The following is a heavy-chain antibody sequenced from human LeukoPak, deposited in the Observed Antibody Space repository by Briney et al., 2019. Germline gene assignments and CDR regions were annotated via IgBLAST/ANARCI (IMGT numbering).Heavy chain of an antibody. Sequence: PSETLSLTCTVSGGSISSYYWSWIRQPPGKGLEWIGYIYYSGSTNYNPSLKSRVTISVDTSKNQFSLKLSPVTAADTAVYYCARPVPHFAPDDAFDVWGQGTMVTVSS. CDR3: ARPVPHFAPDDAFDV. V-gene: IGHV4-59*08. J-gene: IGHJ3*01. D-gene: IGHD3-3*02. CDR1: GGSISSYY. CDR2: IYYSGST.